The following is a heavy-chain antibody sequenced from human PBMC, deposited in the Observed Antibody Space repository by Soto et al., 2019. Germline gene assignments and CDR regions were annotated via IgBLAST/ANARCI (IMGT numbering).Heavy chain of an antibody. J-gene: IGHJ3*02. CDR2: IYPGDYET. V-gene: IGHV5-51*01. CDR1: GYTFTSHW. CDR3: ARHHRNDPGPFDI. D-gene: IGHD1-1*01. Sequence: GESLKISCKGSGYTFTSHWIGWVRQMPGKGLEWMGIIYPGDYETRYSPSFEGRIFVSVDKSITTAYLQWSSLKASDTAMYFCARHHRNDPGPFDIWGQGTMVTVSS.